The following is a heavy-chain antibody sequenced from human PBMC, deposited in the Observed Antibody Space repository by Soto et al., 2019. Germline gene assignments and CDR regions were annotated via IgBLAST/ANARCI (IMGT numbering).Heavy chain of an antibody. V-gene: IGHV3-30*18. J-gene: IGHJ6*02. CDR3: AKDNTSYYYDSSGYYTGPYGMDV. CDR1: GFTFSSYG. D-gene: IGHD3-22*01. Sequence: GGSLRLSCAASGFTFSSYGMHWVSQAPGKGLEWVAVISYDGSNKYYADSVKGRFTISRDNSKNTLYLQMNSLRAEDTAVYYCAKDNTSYYYDSSGYYTGPYGMDVWGQGTKVTVSS. CDR2: ISYDGSNK.